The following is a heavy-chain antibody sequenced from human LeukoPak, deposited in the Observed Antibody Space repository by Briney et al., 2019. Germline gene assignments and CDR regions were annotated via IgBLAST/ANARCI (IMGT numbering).Heavy chain of an antibody. V-gene: IGHV3-30-3*01. CDR1: GFTFSSYA. Sequence: PGRSLRLSCAASGFTFSSYAMHWVRQAPGKGLEWVAVISYDGSNKYYADSVKGRSTISRDNSKNTLYLQMNSLRAEDTAVYSCARDEAGREMPTGPWGQGTLVTVSS. D-gene: IGHD5-24*01. CDR3: ARDEAGREMPTGP. J-gene: IGHJ5*02. CDR2: ISYDGSNK.